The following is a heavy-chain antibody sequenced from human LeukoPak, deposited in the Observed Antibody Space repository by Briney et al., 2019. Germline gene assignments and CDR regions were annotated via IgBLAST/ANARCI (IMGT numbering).Heavy chain of an antibody. D-gene: IGHD3-3*01. CDR1: GYTFTSYA. Sequence: ASVKVSCKASGYTFTSYAMHWVRQAPGQRLEWMGWINTNTGNPTYTQGFTGRFVFSLDTSVSTAYLQISSLKAEDTAVYYCARDPFGVVIDRTLDYWGQGTLVTVSS. CDR3: ARDPFGVVIDRTLDY. V-gene: IGHV7-4-1*02. J-gene: IGHJ4*02. CDR2: INTNTGNP.